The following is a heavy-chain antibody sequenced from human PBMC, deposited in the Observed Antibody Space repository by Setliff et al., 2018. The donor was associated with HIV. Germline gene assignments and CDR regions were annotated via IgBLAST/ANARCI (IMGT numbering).Heavy chain of an antibody. J-gene: IGHJ4*02. CDR3: ATSPAGEILGSRPFYFDY. CDR1: GGSISSGSYY. Sequence: SETLSLTCTVSGGSISSGSYYWSWIRQPAGKGLEWIGYIYYSGSTYYSPSLKSRVTISEDTSKNQFSLKMRSVTAADTAVYYCATSPAGEILGSRPFYFDYWGQGTLVTVSS. D-gene: IGHD3-10*01. V-gene: IGHV4-31*03. CDR2: IYYSGST.